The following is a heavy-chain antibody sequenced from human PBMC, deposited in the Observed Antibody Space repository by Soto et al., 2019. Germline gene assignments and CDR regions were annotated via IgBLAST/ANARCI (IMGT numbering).Heavy chain of an antibody. CDR3: TADQGGEVVVDY. Sequence: EVQLVESGGGLVKPGGSLRISCAASGFTFTSAWMNWVRQAPGQGLEWVGRIKSKSEGGSTDYAAPVKGRFTIARDDSKTTLYLQMNILKTEDTAVYYCTADQGGEVVVDYWGQGTLVTVSS. V-gene: IGHV3-15*07. D-gene: IGHD2-15*01. J-gene: IGHJ4*02. CDR1: GFTFTSAW. CDR2: IKSKSEGGST.